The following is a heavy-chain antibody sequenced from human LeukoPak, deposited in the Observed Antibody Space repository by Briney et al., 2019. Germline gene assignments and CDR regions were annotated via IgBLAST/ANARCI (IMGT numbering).Heavy chain of an antibody. J-gene: IGHJ3*02. CDR2: ISYSGST. Sequence: SETLSVTCTVSGGSISSYYWSWIRQPPGKGLEWIGYISYSGSTDYNPSLKSRVTISLDTSKNQFSLRLSSVTAADTAVYYCARETRLHSGSYSNDAFDIWGQGTMVTVSP. V-gene: IGHV4-59*01. CDR1: GGSISSYY. D-gene: IGHD1-26*01. CDR3: ARETRLHSGSYSNDAFDI.